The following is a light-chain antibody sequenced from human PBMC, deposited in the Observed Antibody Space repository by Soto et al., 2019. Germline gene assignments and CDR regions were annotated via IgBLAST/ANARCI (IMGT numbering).Light chain of an antibody. CDR3: QQYGSSPPYT. V-gene: IGKV3-20*01. Sequence: EVVLTQSPGTLSLSPGERATLSCRASQTVSNNYLAWYQHKPGQSPKLLIFGSSDRATGIPDRFSGSGSGTDFTLTIIRLEPEDFSVYYCQQYGSSPPYTFGQGTKLEIK. J-gene: IGKJ2*01. CDR1: QTVSNNY. CDR2: GSS.